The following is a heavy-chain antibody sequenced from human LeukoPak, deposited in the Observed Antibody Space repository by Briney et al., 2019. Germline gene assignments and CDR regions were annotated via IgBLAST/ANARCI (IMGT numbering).Heavy chain of an antibody. CDR3: ARDLIGYYYGSGDMDY. V-gene: IGHV3-7*01. Sequence: GGSLRLSCAVSGFTVSSNYMSWVRQAPGKGLEWVANIKQDGSEKYYVDSVKGRFTISRDNAKNSLYLQMNSLRAEDTAVYYCARDLIGYYYGSGDMDYWGQGTLVTVSS. CDR1: GFTVSSNY. CDR2: IKQDGSEK. J-gene: IGHJ4*02. D-gene: IGHD3-10*01.